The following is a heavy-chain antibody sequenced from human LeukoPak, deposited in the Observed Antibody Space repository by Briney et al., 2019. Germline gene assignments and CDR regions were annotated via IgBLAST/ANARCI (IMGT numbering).Heavy chain of an antibody. CDR1: GGSISSDY. D-gene: IGHD4-17*01. CDR2: IYYSGST. CDR3: ARDQGYGRPSPYFDY. J-gene: IGHJ4*02. V-gene: IGHV4-59*01. Sequence: SETLSLTCTVSGGSISSDYWSWIRQPPGKGPEWIGYIYYSGSTNYNPSLKSRVTISVDTSKNQFSLKLSSVTAADTAVYYCARDQGYGRPSPYFDYWGQGTLVTVSS.